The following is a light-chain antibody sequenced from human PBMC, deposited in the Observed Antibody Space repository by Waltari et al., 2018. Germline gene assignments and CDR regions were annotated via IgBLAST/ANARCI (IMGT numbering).Light chain of an antibody. CDR2: AAS. J-gene: IGKJ1*01. CDR3: QNHERLPAM. Sequence: EIVLTQSPGTLSLSPGERATLSCRASQSISRYLAWYQQKPGQAPRLLIYAASSRATGIPDRFSGSGSGTDFSLTISRLEPGDFAVYYCQNHERLPAMFGQGTKVEIK. V-gene: IGKV3-20*01. CDR1: QSISRY.